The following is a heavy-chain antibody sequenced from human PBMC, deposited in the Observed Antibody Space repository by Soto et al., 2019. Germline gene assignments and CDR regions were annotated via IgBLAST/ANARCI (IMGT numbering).Heavy chain of an antibody. V-gene: IGHV1-46*01. Sequence: GASVKVSCKASGYTFTSYYLNWVRQAPGQGPEWMGVVNPHGGSTKYAQKFQGRITMTRDTSRSTVYMELSSLRSDDTAIYYCARSSGGNFGIIIEGSNWFDPWGQGTLVTVSS. D-gene: IGHD3-3*01. CDR1: GYTFTSYY. CDR2: VNPHGGST. CDR3: ARSSGGNFGIIIEGSNWFDP. J-gene: IGHJ5*02.